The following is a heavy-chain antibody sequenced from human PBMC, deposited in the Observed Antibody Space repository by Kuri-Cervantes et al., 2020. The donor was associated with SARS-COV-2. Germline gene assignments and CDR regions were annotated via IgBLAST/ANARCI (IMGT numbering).Heavy chain of an antibody. V-gene: IGHV3-48*01. CDR3: ARVRGRNDFWSGYRERWGDAFDI. CDR2: ISSSSSTI. D-gene: IGHD3-3*01. J-gene: IGHJ3*02. CDR1: GFTFSSYS. Sequence: GGSLRLSCAASGFTFSSYSMNWVRQAPGKGLEWVPYISSSSSTIYYADSVKGRFTISRDNAKDSLYLQMNSLRAEDTAVYYCARVRGRNDFWSGYRERWGDAFDIWGQGTMVTVSS.